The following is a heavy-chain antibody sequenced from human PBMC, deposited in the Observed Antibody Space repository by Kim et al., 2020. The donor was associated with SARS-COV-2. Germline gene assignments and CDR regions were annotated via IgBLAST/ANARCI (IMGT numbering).Heavy chain of an antibody. J-gene: IGHJ4*02. D-gene: IGHD1-26*01. Sequence: GGSLRLSCEASEFTFSTYNMNWVRQAPGKGLEWVSYISSSSSIIYYADSVKGRFTIPRDNAKKSLFLQMNSLTDEDTAVYYCTRDLISGAYTFDYWGQGTLVTVSS. CDR1: EFTFSTYN. CDR2: ISSSSSII. V-gene: IGHV3-48*02. CDR3: TRDLISGAYTFDY.